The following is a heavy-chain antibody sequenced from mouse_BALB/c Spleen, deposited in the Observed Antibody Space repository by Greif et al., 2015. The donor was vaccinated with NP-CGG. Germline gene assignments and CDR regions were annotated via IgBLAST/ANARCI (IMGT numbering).Heavy chain of an antibody. CDR2: IDPANGNT. CDR3: ARWDWYFDV. CDR1: GFNIKDTY. V-gene: IGHV14-3*02. J-gene: IGHJ1*01. Sequence: VQLQQSGAELVKPGASVKLSCTASGFNIKDTYMHWVKQRPEQGLEWIGRIDPANGNTKYDPKFQGKATITADTSSNTAYLQLSSLTSEDTAVYYRARWDWYFDVWGAGTTVTVSS.